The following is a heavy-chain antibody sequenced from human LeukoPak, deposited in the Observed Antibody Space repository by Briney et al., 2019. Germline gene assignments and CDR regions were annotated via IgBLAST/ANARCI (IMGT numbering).Heavy chain of an antibody. Sequence: SGTLSLTCAVSGGSISDYYWSWIRQPPGKGLEWIGRIYTSGSTNYNPSLKSRVTISVDTSKNQFSLKLSSVTAADTAVYYCARVAVGSVDYWGQGTLDTVSS. J-gene: IGHJ4*02. D-gene: IGHD1-26*01. CDR2: IYTSGST. CDR1: GGSISDYY. CDR3: ARVAVGSVDY. V-gene: IGHV4-4*08.